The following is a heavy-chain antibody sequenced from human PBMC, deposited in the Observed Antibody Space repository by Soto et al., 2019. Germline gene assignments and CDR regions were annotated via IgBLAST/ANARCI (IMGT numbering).Heavy chain of an antibody. CDR3: ARTCIAVAGTKGPADCNYYYGMDV. CDR1: GYTFTGYD. J-gene: IGHJ6*02. Sequence: GASVKVSCKASGYTFTGYDMHWVRQAPGQGLEWMGWINPNSGGTNYAQKFQGRVTMTRDTSISTAYMELSRLRSDDTAVYYCARTCIAVAGTKGPADCNYYYGMDVWGQGTTVTVSS. V-gene: IGHV1-2*02. D-gene: IGHD6-19*01. CDR2: INPNSGGT.